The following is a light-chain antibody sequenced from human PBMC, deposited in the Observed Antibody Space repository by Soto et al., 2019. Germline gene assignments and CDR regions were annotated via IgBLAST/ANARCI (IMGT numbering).Light chain of an antibody. J-gene: IGKJ3*01. Sequence: EIVLTQSPGTLSLSPGERATLSCRASQSISSSYLAWYQQRPGQAPRLLIFGASYRATGIPDRFSGSGSGRDFSLTISRLEHEDFAVYYCQQYSSSPPEFTFGPGTRVDSK. CDR3: QQYSSSPPEFT. V-gene: IGKV3-20*01. CDR2: GAS. CDR1: QSISSSY.